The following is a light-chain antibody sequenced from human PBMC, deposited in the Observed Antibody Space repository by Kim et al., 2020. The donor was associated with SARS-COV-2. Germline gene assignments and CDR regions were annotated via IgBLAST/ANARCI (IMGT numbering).Light chain of an antibody. Sequence: PGKTARITCGGNNIGSKSVHWYQQRPGQAPVLVIYYDSDRPSGIPERFSGSNSGNTATLTISRVEAGDEADYYCQVWDSSSDHLYVFGTGTKVTVL. CDR3: QVWDSSSDHLYV. V-gene: IGLV3-21*04. CDR2: YDS. J-gene: IGLJ1*01. CDR1: NIGSKS.